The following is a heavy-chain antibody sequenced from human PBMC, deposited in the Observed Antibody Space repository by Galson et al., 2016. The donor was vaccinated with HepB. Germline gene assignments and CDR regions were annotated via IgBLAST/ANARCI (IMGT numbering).Heavy chain of an antibody. V-gene: IGHV1-24*01. CDR3: ATGRLVLPWFRDFPTDAVKTVPDAFDI. CDR2: FDPEDGET. J-gene: IGHJ3*02. D-gene: IGHD3-10*01. CDR1: GYTLTDLS. Sequence: SVKVSCKVSGYTLTDLSMHWVRQAPGKGLEWMGGFDPEDGETIYAQKFQARFTMTADTSTDTAYMDLSSLKSEDTAVYYCATGRLVLPWFRDFPTDAVKTVPDAFDIWGQGTMVTVSS.